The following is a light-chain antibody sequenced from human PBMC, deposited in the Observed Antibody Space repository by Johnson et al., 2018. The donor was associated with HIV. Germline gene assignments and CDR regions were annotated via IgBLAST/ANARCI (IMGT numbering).Light chain of an antibody. CDR2: ENN. J-gene: IGLJ1*01. CDR1: SSNIGNNY. Sequence: QSVLTQPPSVSAAPGQKVTISCSGSSSNIGNNYVSWYQQFPGTAPKLLIYENNKRPSGIPGRFSGSKSGPSATLGITGLQTGDEADYYCGTWDSSLSAGGANYVFGTGTKVTVL. V-gene: IGLV1-51*02. CDR3: GTWDSSLSAGGANYV.